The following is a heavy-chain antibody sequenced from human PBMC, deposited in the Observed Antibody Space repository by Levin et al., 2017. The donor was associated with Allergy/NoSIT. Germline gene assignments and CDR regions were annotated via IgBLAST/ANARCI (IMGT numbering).Heavy chain of an antibody. CDR3: ARFIVTPVSYFYMDV. CDR2: ISTHNGNT. CDR1: GYTFKNYG. Sequence: GESLKISCKASGYTFKNYGISWVRQAPGQGLEWMGWISTHNGNTNYAQSFQGRVTMTTDTSTSTADMELRSLISDDTAVYYCARFIVTPVSYFYMDVWGKGTTVTVSS. V-gene: IGHV1-18*01. J-gene: IGHJ6*03. D-gene: IGHD2-2*01.